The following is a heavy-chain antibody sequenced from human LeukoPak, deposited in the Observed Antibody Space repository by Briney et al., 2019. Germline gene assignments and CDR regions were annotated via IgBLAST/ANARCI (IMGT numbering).Heavy chain of an antibody. Sequence: PGGSLRLSCAASGFTFSSYWMSWVRQAPGKGLEWVANIKQDGSEKYYVDSVKGRFTISRDNARNSLYLQMNSLRAEDTAVYYCAREQRYCSSSSCPWEPFDYWGQGTLVTVSS. J-gene: IGHJ4*02. CDR1: GFTFSSYW. D-gene: IGHD2-2*01. CDR2: IKQDGSEK. V-gene: IGHV3-7*05. CDR3: AREQRYCSSSSCPWEPFDY.